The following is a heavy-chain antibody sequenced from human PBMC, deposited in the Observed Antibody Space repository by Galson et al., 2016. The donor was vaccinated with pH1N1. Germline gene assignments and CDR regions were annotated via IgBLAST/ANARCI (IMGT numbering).Heavy chain of an antibody. V-gene: IGHV2-70*01. Sequence: PALVKPTQTLILTCTFSGFSLSTSGMCVSWIRQPPGKALEWLALIDWDDDKYYTTSLKTRLTISKDTSKNQVVLTMTNMDPVDTATYYCARMQYGDYVCYFDYWGQGTLVTVSS. D-gene: IGHD4-17*01. CDR1: GFSLSTSGMC. J-gene: IGHJ4*02. CDR3: ARMQYGDYVCYFDY. CDR2: IDWDDDK.